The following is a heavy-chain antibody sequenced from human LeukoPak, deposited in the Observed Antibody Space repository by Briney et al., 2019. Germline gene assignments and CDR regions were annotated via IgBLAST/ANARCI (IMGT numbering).Heavy chain of an antibody. CDR3: ATMNTDNFSSSDY. J-gene: IGHJ4*02. CDR1: GFTFINSW. CDR2: IKEDGGEK. V-gene: IGHV3-7*05. Sequence: GGSLRLSCAASGFTFINSWMTWVRQAPGKGLEWVANIKEDGGEKYYVDSVKGRFTVSRDDAKRSLYLQMNSLRAEDTAVYYCATMNTDNFSSSDYWGPGTLVTVSS. D-gene: IGHD1-20*01.